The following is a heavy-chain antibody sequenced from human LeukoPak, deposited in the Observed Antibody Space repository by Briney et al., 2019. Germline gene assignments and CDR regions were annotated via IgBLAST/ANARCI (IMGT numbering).Heavy chain of an antibody. Sequence: PSETLSLTCAVYGGSFSGYYWSWIRQPPGKGLEWIGEINHSGSTNYNPSLKSRVTISVDTSKNQFSLKLSSVTAADTAVYYCARAGIMVQGVITYYYYYYMDVWGKGTTVTVS. CDR1: GGSFSGYY. CDR3: ARAGIMVQGVITYYYYYYMDV. CDR2: INHSGST. J-gene: IGHJ6*03. D-gene: IGHD3-10*01. V-gene: IGHV4-34*01.